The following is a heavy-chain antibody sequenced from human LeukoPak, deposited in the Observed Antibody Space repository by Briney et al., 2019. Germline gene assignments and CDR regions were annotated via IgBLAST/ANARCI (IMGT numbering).Heavy chain of an antibody. J-gene: IGHJ4*02. Sequence: GGSLRLSCAASGFTFTNAWMSWVRQAPGKGLEWVGRIKNKGEGETTDYAAPVKGRFTISRDDSENTLFLQMHSLETEDTALYYCVWDSEHYFDFWGQGSLVTVSS. CDR1: GFTFTNAW. V-gene: IGHV3-15*01. D-gene: IGHD1-26*01. CDR3: VWDSEHYFDF. CDR2: IKNKGEGETT.